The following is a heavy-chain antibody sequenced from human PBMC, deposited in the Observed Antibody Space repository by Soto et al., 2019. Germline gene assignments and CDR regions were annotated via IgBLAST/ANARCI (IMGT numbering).Heavy chain of an antibody. CDR3: ARRSLKNFDSSGAYYYYYGMDV. CDR2: IYPGDSDT. J-gene: IGHJ6*02. Sequence: GESLKISCKGSGYSFTSYWIGWVRQMPGKGLEWMGIIYPGDSDTRYSPSFQGQVTISADKSISTAYLQWSSLKASDTAMYYCARRSLKNFDSSGAYYYYYGMDVWGQGTTVTVSS. V-gene: IGHV5-51*01. CDR1: GYSFTSYW. D-gene: IGHD3-22*01.